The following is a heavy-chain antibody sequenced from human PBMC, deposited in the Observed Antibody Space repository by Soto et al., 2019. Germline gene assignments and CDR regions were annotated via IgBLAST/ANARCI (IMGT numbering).Heavy chain of an antibody. CDR1: GFTFTTFW. J-gene: IGHJ4*02. CDR3: ARGLAAHGDALPY. CDR2: IKGDGSVR. Sequence: GGSLRLSCAGSGFTFTTFWMTWVRQAPGKGPEWVANIKGDGSVRYYVDSVKGRFTISRDNAKNSLYLQMNGLRTEDTAVYYCARGLAAHGDALPYWGQGTLVTVSS. D-gene: IGHD3-10*01. V-gene: IGHV3-7*05.